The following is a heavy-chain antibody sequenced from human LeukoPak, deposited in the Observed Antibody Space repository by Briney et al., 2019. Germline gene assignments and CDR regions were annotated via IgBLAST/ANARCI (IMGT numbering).Heavy chain of an antibody. V-gene: IGHV1-2*06. CDR1: GYTFTGYY. Sequence: ASVKVSCKASGYTFTGYYMHWVRQAPGQGLEWMGRINPNSGGTNYAQKFQGRVTMTRDTSISTAYMELSRLRSDDTAVYYCARDRGTTVTPLGFYYNYMDVWGKGTTVTVSS. CDR2: INPNSGGT. CDR3: ARDRGTTVTPLGFYYNYMDV. D-gene: IGHD4-11*01. J-gene: IGHJ6*03.